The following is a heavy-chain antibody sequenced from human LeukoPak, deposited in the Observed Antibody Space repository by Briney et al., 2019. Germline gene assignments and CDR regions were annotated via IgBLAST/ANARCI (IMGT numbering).Heavy chain of an antibody. CDR3: ARDGPQDYYYGMDV. Sequence: GGSLRLSCAASGFTFSSYWMSWVRQAPGKGLEWVANIKQDGSEKYYVDSVKGRFTISRDNAKNSLCLQMNSLRAEDTAVYYCARDGPQDYYYGMDVWGQGTTVTVSS. CDR2: IKQDGSEK. J-gene: IGHJ6*02. CDR1: GFTFSSYW. V-gene: IGHV3-7*04.